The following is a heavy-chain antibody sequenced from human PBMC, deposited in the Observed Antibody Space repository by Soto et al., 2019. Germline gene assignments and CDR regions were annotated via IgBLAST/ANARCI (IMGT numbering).Heavy chain of an antibody. V-gene: IGHV3-15*01. J-gene: IGHJ6*02. Sequence: ESGGGLVKPVGSLRLSCAASGFTFSNAGMSWVRQAPGKGLEWGGRIKSKTDGGTTDYAAPVKGRFTISRDDSKNTLYLQMNSLKTEDTAVYYCTTYSGGSSNLPTDPHAYYYYGMDVWGQGTKVTVSS. CDR2: IKSKTDGGTT. D-gene: IGHD2-15*01. CDR1: GFTFSNAG. CDR3: TTYSGGSSNLPTDPHAYYYYGMDV.